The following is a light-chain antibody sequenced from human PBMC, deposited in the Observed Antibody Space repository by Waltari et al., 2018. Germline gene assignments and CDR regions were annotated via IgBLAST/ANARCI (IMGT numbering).Light chain of an antibody. Sequence: CRSIQGVPCISLTWYQQKLGQAPRLLIYGTSSRATAIPDWVSGSGSGTDFTLTISRLGPEDFAVYYCQQYDGEVVTFGGGTKV. V-gene: IGKV3-20*01. CDR3: QQYDGEVVT. J-gene: IGKJ4*01. CDR1: QGVPCIS. CDR2: GTS.